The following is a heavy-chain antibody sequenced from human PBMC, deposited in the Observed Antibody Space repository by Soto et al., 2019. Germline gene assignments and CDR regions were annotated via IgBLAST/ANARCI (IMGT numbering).Heavy chain of an antibody. D-gene: IGHD6-19*01. V-gene: IGHV3-21*01. CDR1: GFTFSNYS. Sequence: VGSLRLACAASGFTFSNYSMMWVRQIPGKGLACVSYISTGSWYIKYADSVKGRFTISRDNAKNTLYLEMNGLRVEDTAVYYCTRDSDYFDSWGQGIQVTVSS. CDR2: ISTGSWYI. J-gene: IGHJ4*02. CDR3: TRDSDYFDS.